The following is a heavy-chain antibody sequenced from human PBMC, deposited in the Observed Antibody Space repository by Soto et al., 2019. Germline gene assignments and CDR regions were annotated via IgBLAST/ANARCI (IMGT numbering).Heavy chain of an antibody. V-gene: IGHV1-18*01. CDR1: GYTFTSYG. CDR2: ISAYNGNT. D-gene: IGHD4-17*01. J-gene: IGHJ6*02. CDR3: ARGGTVTTYTYYYYGMDV. Sequence: GASVKVSCKASGYTFTSYGISWVRQAPGQGLEWMGWISAYNGNTNYAQKLQGRVTMTTDTSTSAAYMELRSLRSDDTAVYDCARGGTVTTYTYYYYGMDVWGQGTTVTVSS.